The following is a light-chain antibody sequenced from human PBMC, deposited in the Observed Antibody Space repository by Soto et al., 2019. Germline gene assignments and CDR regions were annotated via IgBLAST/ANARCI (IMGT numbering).Light chain of an antibody. CDR3: QQRSNWPPYT. CDR1: ESVSSY. CDR2: DAS. Sequence: EIVLTQSPATLPLSPGERATLSCRASESVSSYLAWYRQKPGQAPRLLIYDASNRAPGVPARFSGSGSGTDFTLTISSLEPEDFGVYYCQQRSNWPPYTFGGGTKVEIK. J-gene: IGKJ4*01. V-gene: IGKV3-11*01.